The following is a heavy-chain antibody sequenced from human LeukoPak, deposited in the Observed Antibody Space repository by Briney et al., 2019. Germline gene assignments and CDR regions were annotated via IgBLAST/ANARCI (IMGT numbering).Heavy chain of an antibody. CDR2: IYYSGSI. J-gene: IGHJ4*02. D-gene: IGHD3-10*01. CDR1: GSSISSYY. Sequence: PSETLSLTCTVSGSSISSYYWSWIRQPPGKGLEWIGYIYYSGSINYNPSLKSRVTISVDTSKNQFSLKLSSVTAADTAVYYCARHVGYYGSGSYLTYFDYWGQGTLVTVSS. V-gene: IGHV4-59*08. CDR3: ARHVGYYGSGSYLTYFDY.